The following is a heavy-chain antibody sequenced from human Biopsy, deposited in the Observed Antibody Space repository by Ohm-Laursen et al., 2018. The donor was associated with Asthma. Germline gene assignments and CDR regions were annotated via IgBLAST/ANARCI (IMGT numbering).Heavy chain of an antibody. Sequence: SDTLSLTCTVSGGSINIGDYYWSWIRQHPVKGLEWIGYIYCSGSTYYNPSLKSRVSISLDTSKNQFSLSLTSVTAADTAVYYCARTTYGDDGFDPWGQGTLVTVSS. J-gene: IGHJ5*02. CDR3: ARTTYGDDGFDP. V-gene: IGHV4-31*03. CDR2: IYCSGST. D-gene: IGHD4-17*01. CDR1: GGSINIGDYY.